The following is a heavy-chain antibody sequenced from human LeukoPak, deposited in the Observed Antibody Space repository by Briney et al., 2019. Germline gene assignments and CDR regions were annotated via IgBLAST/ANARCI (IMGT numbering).Heavy chain of an antibody. D-gene: IGHD3-10*01. J-gene: IGHJ6*03. CDR1: GGSVSDYY. V-gene: IGHV4-59*02. Sequence: SETLSLTCTVSGGSVSDYYWSWIRQSPGKGLEWIGYIYYTGTSYNPPLQSRATIPADTSKHQFSLKLSSVTAADTAVYYCARGSPVLLWFGELFPAYYYMDVWGKGTTVTVPS. CDR3: ARGSPVLLWFGELFPAYYYMDV. CDR2: IYYTGT.